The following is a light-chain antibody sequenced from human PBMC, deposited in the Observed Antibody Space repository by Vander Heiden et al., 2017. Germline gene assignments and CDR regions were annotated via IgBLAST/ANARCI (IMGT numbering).Light chain of an antibody. CDR1: QSVSSY. V-gene: IGKV3-11*01. J-gene: IGKJ4*01. Sequence: EIVLTQSPATLSLSPGERATLSCRASQSVSSYLAWYQQKPGQAPRLLIYEASNRATGIKDRFSGSGSGTDFTLTISSIEPEDFEGYDGQQRLTFGGGTKVEIK. CDR2: EAS. CDR3: QQRLT.